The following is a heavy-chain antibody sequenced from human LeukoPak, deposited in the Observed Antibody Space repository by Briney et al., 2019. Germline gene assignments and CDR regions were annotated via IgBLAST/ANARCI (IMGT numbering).Heavy chain of an antibody. V-gene: IGHV3-7*01. J-gene: IGHJ3*02. Sequence: GGSLRLSWAASGFTFSSYWMSWVRQAPGKGLEWVANIKQDGSDKYYVDSVKGRFTISRDNAKNSLYLQMNSLRAEDTAVYYCAKYDYGEHLLDTFDIWGQGTLVTVAS. CDR3: AKYDYGEHLLDTFDI. CDR1: GFTFSSYW. CDR2: IKQDGSDK. D-gene: IGHD4-17*01.